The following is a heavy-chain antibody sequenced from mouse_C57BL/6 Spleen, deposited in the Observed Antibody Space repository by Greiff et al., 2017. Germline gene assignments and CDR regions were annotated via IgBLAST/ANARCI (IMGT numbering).Heavy chain of an antibody. V-gene: IGHV14-3*01. J-gene: IGHJ4*01. Sequence: EVKLVESVAELVRPGASVKLSCTASGFNIKNTYMHWVKQRPEQGLEGIGRLDPANGNTKYAPKFPGKATITADTSSNTAYLQLSSLTSEDTAIYVCARERSDDYDDYAMDYWGQGTSVTVSS. CDR2: LDPANGNT. CDR1: GFNIKNTY. CDR3: ARERSDDYDDYAMDY. D-gene: IGHD2-4*01.